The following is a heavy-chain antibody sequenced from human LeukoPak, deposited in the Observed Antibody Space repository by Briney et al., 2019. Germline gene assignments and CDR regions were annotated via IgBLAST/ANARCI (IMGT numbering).Heavy chain of an antibody. V-gene: IGHV3-30*03. J-gene: IGHJ4*02. Sequence: PGGSLRLSCAASGFTFSSYGMHWVRQAPGKGLEWVAIISYDGSKKFYADSVKGRFTISRDNSKSTLFLQMNSLRAEDTAVYYCASARALYGYSGYDEPYFDSWGQGTLVTVSS. CDR3: ASARALYGYSGYDEPYFDS. CDR1: GFTFSSYG. CDR2: ISYDGSKK. D-gene: IGHD5-12*01.